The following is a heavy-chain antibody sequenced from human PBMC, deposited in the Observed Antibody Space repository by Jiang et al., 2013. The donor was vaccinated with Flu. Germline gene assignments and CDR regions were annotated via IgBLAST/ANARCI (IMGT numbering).Heavy chain of an antibody. Sequence: TYYRSKWYNDYAVSVKSRIIINADTTKNQFSLQLSSVTPEDTAVFYCARQGSGGRSFDIWGQGTVVTVSS. J-gene: IGHJ3*02. D-gene: IGHD2-8*02. V-gene: IGHV6-1*01. CDR2: TYYRSKWYN. CDR3: ARQGSGGRSFDI.